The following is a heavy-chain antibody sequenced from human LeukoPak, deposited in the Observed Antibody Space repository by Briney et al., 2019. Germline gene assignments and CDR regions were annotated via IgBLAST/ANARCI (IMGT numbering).Heavy chain of an antibody. CDR2: ISSNGGST. D-gene: IGHD6-13*01. CDR3: ARSYSGSWYEHFDY. J-gene: IGHJ4*02. Sequence: GGSLRLSCAASGFTFSSYAMHWVRQAPGKGLEYVSAISSNGGSTYYANSVKGRFTIFRDNSKDTLYLQMGSLRAEDMAVYYCARSYSGSWYEHFDYWGQGSLVTVSS. CDR1: GFTFSSYA. V-gene: IGHV3-64*01.